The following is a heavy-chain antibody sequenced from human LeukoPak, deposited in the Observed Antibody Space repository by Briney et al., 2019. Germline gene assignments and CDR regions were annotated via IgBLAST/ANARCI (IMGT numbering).Heavy chain of an antibody. D-gene: IGHD3-9*01. J-gene: IGHJ4*02. CDR3: ARDRSHDILTGYYPFDY. CDR2: INHSGST. Sequence: SETLSLTCAVYGGSFSGYYWSWIRQPPGKGLEWIGEINHSGSTNYNPSLKSRVTISVDTSKNQFSLKLSSVTAADTAVYYCARDRSHDILTGYYPFDYWGQGTLVTVSS. CDR1: GGSFSGYY. V-gene: IGHV4-34*01.